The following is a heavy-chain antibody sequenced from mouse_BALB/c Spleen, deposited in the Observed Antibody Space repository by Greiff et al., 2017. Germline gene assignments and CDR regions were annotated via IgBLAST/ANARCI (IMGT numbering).Heavy chain of an antibody. CDR3: ARAFTTVAPMDY. V-gene: IGHV5-6-5*01. CDR2: ISSGGST. D-gene: IGHD1-1*01. CDR1: GFTFSSYA. J-gene: IGHJ4*01. Sequence: EVHLVESGGGLVKPGGSLKLSCAASGFTFSSYALSWVRQTPEKRLEWVASISSGGSTYYPDSVKGRFTISRDNARNILYLQMSSLRSEDTAMYYCARAFTTVAPMDYWGQGTSVTVSS.